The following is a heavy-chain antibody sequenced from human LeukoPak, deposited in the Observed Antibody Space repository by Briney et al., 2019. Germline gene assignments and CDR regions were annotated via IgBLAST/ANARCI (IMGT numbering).Heavy chain of an antibody. CDR3: SGGRDAAVAGPGGYFDY. CDR2: ISPGGDAV. CDR1: GFIFGDYH. D-gene: IGHD6-19*01. J-gene: IGHJ4*02. V-gene: IGHV3-11*01. Sequence: PGGSLRLSCAASGFIFGDYHMSWIRQAPGKGLECVSYISPGGDAVYFADSVKGRFTISRDNAKNSLFLQMSSLTAEGTAVYYCSGGRDAAVAGPGGYFDYWGQGSLVTVSS.